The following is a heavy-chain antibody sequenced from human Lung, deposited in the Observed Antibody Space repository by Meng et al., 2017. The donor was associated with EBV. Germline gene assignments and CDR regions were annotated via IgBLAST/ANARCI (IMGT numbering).Heavy chain of an antibody. CDR3: ARGGIGPFDY. J-gene: IGHJ4*02. CDR2: IYYSGST. Sequence: QVPLQGAVPGLVKPYQTLSPPCAVSGGSISRGGYYWSWIRQPPGKGLEWIGYIYYSGSTYYNPSLKSRVTISVDTSKNQFSLKLSSVTAADTAAYYCARGGIGPFDYWGQGTLVTVSS. D-gene: IGHD2-21*01. V-gene: IGHV4-30-4*01. CDR1: GGSISRGGYY.